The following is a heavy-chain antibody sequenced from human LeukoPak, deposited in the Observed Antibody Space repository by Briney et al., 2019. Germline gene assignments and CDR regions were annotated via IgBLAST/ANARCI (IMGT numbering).Heavy chain of an antibody. CDR3: AREGGPTGGAQDY. Sequence: ASVKVSCKASGYTFTSYAISWVRQAPGQGLEWTGWISAYNGNTHYAQKVQDRVTMTTDASTSTAYMELRSLRSDDTAVYYCAREGGPTGGAQDYWGQGTLVTVSS. D-gene: IGHD1-1*01. CDR2: ISAYNGNT. CDR1: GYTFTSYA. J-gene: IGHJ4*02. V-gene: IGHV1-18*01.